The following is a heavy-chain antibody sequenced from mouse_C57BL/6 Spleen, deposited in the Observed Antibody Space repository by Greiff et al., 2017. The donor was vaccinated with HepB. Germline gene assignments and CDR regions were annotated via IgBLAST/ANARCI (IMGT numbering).Heavy chain of an antibody. D-gene: IGHD1-1*01. CDR2: IDPSDSYT. Sequence: QVQLQQPGAELVMPGASVKLSCKASGYTFTSYWMHWVKQRPGQGLEWIGEIDPSDSYTNYNQKFKGKSTLTVDKSSSTAYMQLSSLTSEDSAVYDCARGIYYYGGYFDVWGTGTTVTVSS. CDR1: GYTFTSYW. CDR3: ARGIYYYGGYFDV. V-gene: IGHV1-69*01. J-gene: IGHJ1*03.